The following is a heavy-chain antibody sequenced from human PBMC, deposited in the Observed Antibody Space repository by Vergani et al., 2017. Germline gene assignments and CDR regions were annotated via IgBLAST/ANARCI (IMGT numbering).Heavy chain of an antibody. Sequence: QVQLVESGGGVVQPGRSLRLSCAASGCTFNQYGMHWVRQAPGKGLEWVAVKWYDGNNKQYADPVKGRFTISRDNSKSTMYLQMNSLRDEDTGVYYCARDLRLLYNRFDPWGQGTLVTVSS. CDR2: KWYDGNNK. D-gene: IGHD1-14*01. CDR3: ARDLRLLYNRFDP. J-gene: IGHJ5*02. V-gene: IGHV3-33*01. CDR1: GCTFNQYG.